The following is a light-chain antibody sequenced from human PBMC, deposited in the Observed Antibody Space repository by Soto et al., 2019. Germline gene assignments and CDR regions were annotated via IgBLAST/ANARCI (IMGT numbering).Light chain of an antibody. CDR1: QSLPSNS. Sequence: ETVLTQSPDTLSLSPGERVTLSCRASQSLPSNSLAWYQQKPGQAPRLLIYDAYNRATGIPPRFSGSGSGTDFTLTISSLEPEDSAVYYCQQRHMWPITFGQGTRLEIK. CDR3: QQRHMWPIT. CDR2: DAY. J-gene: IGKJ5*01. V-gene: IGKV3D-20*02.